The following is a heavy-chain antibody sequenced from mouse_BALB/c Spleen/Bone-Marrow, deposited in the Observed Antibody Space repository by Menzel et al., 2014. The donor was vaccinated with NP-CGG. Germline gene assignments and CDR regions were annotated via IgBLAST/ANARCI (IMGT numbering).Heavy chain of an antibody. J-gene: IGHJ1*01. CDR3: NRCDWYFDV. Sequence: EVQLQQSGAELVRSGASVKLSCTASGFNINDYYMHWVKQRPEQGLEWIGWIDPENGDTEYAPKFQGKATMTADTSSNTTYLQLRSLTSEDTAVYYSNRCDWYFDVWGAGTTVTVSS. CDR1: GFNINDYY. V-gene: IGHV14-4*02. CDR2: IDPENGDT.